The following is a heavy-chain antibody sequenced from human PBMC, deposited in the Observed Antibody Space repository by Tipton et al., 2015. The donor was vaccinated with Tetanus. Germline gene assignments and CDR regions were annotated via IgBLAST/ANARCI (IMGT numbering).Heavy chain of an antibody. CDR3: ARGITDGYFRRFDY. J-gene: IGHJ4*02. CDR1: RGPISSYY. D-gene: IGHD5-24*01. CDR2: ISNGNP. Sequence: GLVKPSETLFLTCTVSRGPISSYYWSWIRQPAGKGLEWIGHISNGNPDYTPSLKNRVTLSVDMSKNEFSLKLRSVTAADTGVYYCARGITDGYFRRFDYWGQGIPVAVSS. V-gene: IGHV4-4*07.